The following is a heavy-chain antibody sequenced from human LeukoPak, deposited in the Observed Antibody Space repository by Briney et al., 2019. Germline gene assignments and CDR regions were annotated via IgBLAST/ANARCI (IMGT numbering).Heavy chain of an antibody. V-gene: IGHV1-2*02. CDR2: INPNSGGT. CDR3: ARGDYSSSFKKFGWFDP. Sequence: ASVKVSCKASGYTFTGYYMHWVRQAPGQGLEWMGWINPNSGGTNYAQKFQGRVTMTRDTSISTAYMELSRLRSDDTAVYYCARGDYSSSFKKFGWFDPWGQGTLVTVSS. CDR1: GYTFTGYY. D-gene: IGHD6-6*01. J-gene: IGHJ5*02.